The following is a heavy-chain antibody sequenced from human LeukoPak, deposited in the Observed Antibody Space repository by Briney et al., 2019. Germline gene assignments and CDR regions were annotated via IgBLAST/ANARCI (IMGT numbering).Heavy chain of an antibody. CDR3: AKARLRGYSGYEFDY. Sequence: GGSLRLFCAASVFTFSRYAMSWVRQAPGKGLEWVSAISGSGGSTYYADSVKGRFTISRDNSKNTLYLQMNSLRAEDTAVYYCAKARLRGYSGYEFDYWGQGTLVSVSS. CDR2: ISGSGGST. J-gene: IGHJ4*02. CDR1: VFTFSRYA. D-gene: IGHD5-12*01. V-gene: IGHV3-23*01.